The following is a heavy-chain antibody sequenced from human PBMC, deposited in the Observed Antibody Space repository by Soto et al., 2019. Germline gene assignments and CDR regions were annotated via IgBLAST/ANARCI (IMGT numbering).Heavy chain of an antibody. Sequence: QVQLQESGPGLVKPSGTLSLTCAVSGGSISSSNWWSWVRQPPGKGLEWIGEIYHSGSTNYNPSLKRRVTIPLHKCKNQSSLKLCSVTAEGAAVYYCARTYSSGWYDADWSFDLWGRGTLVTVSS. CDR2: IYHSGST. J-gene: IGHJ2*01. CDR3: ARTYSSGWYDADWSFDL. D-gene: IGHD6-19*01. CDR1: GGSISSSNW. V-gene: IGHV4-4*02.